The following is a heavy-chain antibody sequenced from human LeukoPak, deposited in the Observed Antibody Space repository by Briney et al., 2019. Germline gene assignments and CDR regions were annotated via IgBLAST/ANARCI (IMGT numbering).Heavy chain of an antibody. CDR1: GGSIISGDYY. CDR3: ASPMVRGVIGYFDY. V-gene: IGHV4-30-4*01. J-gene: IGHJ4*02. Sequence: SQTLSLTCTVSGGSIISGDYYWSWIRQPPGKGLEWIGYIYYSGSTYYNPSLKSRVTISVDTSKNQFSLKLSSVTAADPAVYYCASPMVRGVIGYFDYWGQGTLVTVSS. D-gene: IGHD3-10*01. CDR2: IYYSGST.